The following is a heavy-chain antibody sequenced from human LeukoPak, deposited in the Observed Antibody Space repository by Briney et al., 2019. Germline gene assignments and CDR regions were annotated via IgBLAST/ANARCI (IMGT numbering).Heavy chain of an antibody. V-gene: IGHV7-4-1*02. CDR2: INTHTGDP. CDR1: GYTFSSYA. CDR3: ARGRDYIYFDF. D-gene: IGHD4-11*01. Sequence: GASVKVSCKASGYTFSSYAMNWLRQAPGQGLEWMGWINTHTGDPTYAQGFTGRFVFSLDTSVSTAYLQISSLKAEDTAVYHCARGRDYIYFDFWGQGSLVTVSS. J-gene: IGHJ4*02.